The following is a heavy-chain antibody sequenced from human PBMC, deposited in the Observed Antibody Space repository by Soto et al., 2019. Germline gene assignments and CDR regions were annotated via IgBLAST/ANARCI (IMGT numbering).Heavy chain of an antibody. V-gene: IGHV3-23*01. Sequence: PGGSLRLSCAASGFTFDSPYSHSMSWVRQSPGKGPEWVSTISSNGVNTHYAESVKGRFTISKDASRNTVHLHMNSLRAEDTATYFCVSWVSAHFDYWGHGTPVTVSS. CDR2: ISSNGVNT. CDR3: VSWVSAHFDY. D-gene: IGHD2-8*01. CDR1: GFTFDSPYSHS. J-gene: IGHJ4*01.